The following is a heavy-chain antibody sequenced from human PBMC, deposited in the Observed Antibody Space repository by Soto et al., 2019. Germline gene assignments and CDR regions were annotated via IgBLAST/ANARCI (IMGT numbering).Heavy chain of an antibody. V-gene: IGHV4-39*01. CDR1: GGSISSSSYY. J-gene: IGHJ3*02. CDR3: ARSLGRFDDAFDI. CDR2: TYYSGST. Sequence: SETLSLTCTVSGGSISSSSYYWGWIRQPPGKGLEWIGSTYYSGSTYYNPSLKSRVTISVDTSKNQFSLKLSSVTAADTAVYYCARSLGRFDDAFDIWGQGTMVTVSS. D-gene: IGHD3-10*01.